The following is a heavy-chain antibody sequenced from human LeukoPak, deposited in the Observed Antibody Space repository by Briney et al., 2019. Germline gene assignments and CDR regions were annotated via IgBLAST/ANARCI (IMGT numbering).Heavy chain of an antibody. CDR1: GFTFSSYA. J-gene: IGHJ2*01. CDR3: ARPQGRWLQLVYFDL. Sequence: PGGSLRLSCAASGFTFSSYAMHWVRQAPGKGLEWVAVISYDGSNKYYADSVKGRFTISRDNSKNTLYLQMNSLRAEDTAVYYCARPQGRWLQLVYFDLWGRGTLVTVSS. V-gene: IGHV3-30*04. D-gene: IGHD5-24*01. CDR2: ISYDGSNK.